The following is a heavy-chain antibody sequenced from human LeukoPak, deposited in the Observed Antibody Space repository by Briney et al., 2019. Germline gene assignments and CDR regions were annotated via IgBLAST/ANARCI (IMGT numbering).Heavy chain of an antibody. J-gene: IGHJ4*02. CDR1: GGSISSGGYY. Sequence: SETLSLTCTVSGGSISSGGYYWSWIRQHPGKGLEWIGYIYYSGSTYYNPSLKSRVTISVDTSKNQFSLKLSSMTPEDTAVYYCARDSGVMNYWGQGTLVTVSS. CDR3: ARDSGVMNY. CDR2: IYYSGST. V-gene: IGHV4-31*03. D-gene: IGHD3-16*01.